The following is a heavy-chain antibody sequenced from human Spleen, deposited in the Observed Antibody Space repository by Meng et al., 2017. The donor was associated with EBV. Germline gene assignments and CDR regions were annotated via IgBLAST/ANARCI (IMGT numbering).Heavy chain of an antibody. D-gene: IGHD2-21*01. Sequence: EVHVMESGGGLVQPGGSLRLSCAASGFTLSSYWVPWIRQAPGKGLVWVSRINPDGSVINYGDSVKGRFTISRDNAKNTVYLQMNNLRADDTAVYYCAKDCFGDKDSWGQGTLVTVSS. CDR2: INPDGSVI. CDR1: GFTLSSYW. J-gene: IGHJ4*02. V-gene: IGHV3-74*01. CDR3: AKDCFGDKDS.